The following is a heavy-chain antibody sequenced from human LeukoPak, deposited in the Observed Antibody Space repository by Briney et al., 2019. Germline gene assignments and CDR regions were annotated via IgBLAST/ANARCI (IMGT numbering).Heavy chain of an antibody. J-gene: IGHJ4*02. CDR3: ATSHYWSGYGYFDY. Sequence: ASVKVSCKASGYTFTSYGISWVRQAPGQGLEWMGWISAYNGNTNYAQKLQGRVTMTTDTSTSTAYMELRSLRSDDTAAYYCATSHYWSGYGYFDYWGQGTLVTVSS. V-gene: IGHV1-18*01. CDR1: GYTFTSYG. D-gene: IGHD3-3*02. CDR2: ISAYNGNT.